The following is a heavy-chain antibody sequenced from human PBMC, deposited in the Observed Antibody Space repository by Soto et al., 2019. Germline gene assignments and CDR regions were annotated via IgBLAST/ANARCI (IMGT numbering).Heavy chain of an antibody. Sequence: LRLSCAASGFTFSSYAMSWVRQAPGKGLEWVSAISGSGGSTYYADSVKGRFTISRDNSKNTLYLQMNSLRAEDTAVYYCAKDRKAHIVGATAFDPWGQGTLVTVSS. CDR3: AKDRKAHIVGATAFDP. CDR1: GFTFSSYA. CDR2: ISGSGGST. V-gene: IGHV3-23*01. J-gene: IGHJ5*02. D-gene: IGHD1-26*01.